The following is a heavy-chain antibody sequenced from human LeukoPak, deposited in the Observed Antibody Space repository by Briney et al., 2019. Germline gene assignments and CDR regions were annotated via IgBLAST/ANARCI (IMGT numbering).Heavy chain of an antibody. Sequence: SETLSLTCTVSGGSISSSSYYWGWIRQPPGKGLEWIGSIYYSGSTYYNPSLKSRVTISVDKSKNQFSLKLSSVTAADTAVYYCARGLPAFDYWGQGTLLTVSS. D-gene: IGHD2-15*01. J-gene: IGHJ4*02. CDR1: GGSISSSSYY. V-gene: IGHV4-39*07. CDR3: ARGLPAFDY. CDR2: IYYSGST.